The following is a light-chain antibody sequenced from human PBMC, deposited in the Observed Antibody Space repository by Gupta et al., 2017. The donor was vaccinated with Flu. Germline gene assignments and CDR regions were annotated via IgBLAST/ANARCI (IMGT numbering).Light chain of an antibody. CDR2: WAS. J-gene: IGKJ2*03. V-gene: IGKV4-1*01. CDR1: LNLLLSSNNRNY. Sequence: SLGERATIRCKSSLNLLLSSNNRNYLAWYRQKPGQPPTLLIYWASTRESGIPDRFSGSGSETDFTLTIDSLQAEDVAVYYCQQYHYTPFRFGQGTKLEIK. CDR3: QQYHYTPFR.